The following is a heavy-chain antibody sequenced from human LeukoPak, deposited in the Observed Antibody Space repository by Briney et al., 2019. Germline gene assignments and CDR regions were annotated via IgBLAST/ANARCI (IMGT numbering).Heavy chain of an antibody. V-gene: IGHV3-23*01. CDR1: GFTFSSYG. J-gene: IGHJ4*02. Sequence: GGSLRLSCAASGFTFSSYGMSWVRQAPGKGLEWVSAISGSGGSTYYADSVKGRFTISRDNSKNTLYLQMNSLRAEDTAVYYCAKEGYYYDSSGYLYYFDYWGQGTLVTVSS. D-gene: IGHD3-22*01. CDR2: ISGSGGST. CDR3: AKEGYYYDSSGYLYYFDY.